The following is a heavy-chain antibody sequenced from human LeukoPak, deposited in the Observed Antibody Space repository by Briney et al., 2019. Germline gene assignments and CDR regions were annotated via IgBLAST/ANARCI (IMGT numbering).Heavy chain of an antibody. D-gene: IGHD4-11*01. J-gene: IGHJ4*02. CDR1: GGSISSYY. CDR2: IYYSGST. Sequence: SETLSLTCTVSGGSISSYYWSWIRQPPGKGLEWIGYIYYSGSTNYNPSLKSRVTISVDTSKNQFSLKLSSVTAADTAVYYCARADYSNYLFDYWGQGTLVTVSS. V-gene: IGHV4-59*01. CDR3: ARADYSNYLFDY.